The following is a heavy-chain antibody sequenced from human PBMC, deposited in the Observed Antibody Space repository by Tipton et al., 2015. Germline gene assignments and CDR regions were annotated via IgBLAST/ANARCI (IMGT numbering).Heavy chain of an antibody. CDR2: IYKSGSS. Sequence: TLSLTCTVSGGSISSGGYYWYWIRQHPGKGLEWIGYIYKSGSSSYNPSFGSRVTISGDTSMNHFSLTLTSVTAADTAVYYCARDQRGLQQFDYWGQGILVTVSS. D-gene: IGHD4-11*01. V-gene: IGHV4-61*03. CDR1: GGSISSGGYY. J-gene: IGHJ4*02. CDR3: ARDQRGLQQFDY.